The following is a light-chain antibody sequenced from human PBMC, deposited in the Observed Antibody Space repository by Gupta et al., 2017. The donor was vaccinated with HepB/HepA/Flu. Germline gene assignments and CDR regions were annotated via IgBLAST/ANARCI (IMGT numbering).Light chain of an antibody. CDR2: GNS. Sequence: QSVLTQPPSVSAAPGQRVTISCTGSSSNIGAGYDVHWYQQLPGTAPKLLIYGNSNRPSGVPDRFSCYKSGTSASLAITGLQAEDEADYYCQSYDSSLSVVFGGGTKLTVL. J-gene: IGLJ2*01. CDR3: QSYDSSLSVV. CDR1: SSNIGAGYD. V-gene: IGLV1-40*01.